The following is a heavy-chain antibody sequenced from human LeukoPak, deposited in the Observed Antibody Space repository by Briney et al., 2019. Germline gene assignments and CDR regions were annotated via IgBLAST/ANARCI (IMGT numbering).Heavy chain of an antibody. CDR1: GGSISSSSYY. CDR3: ARTGDYSRSTGGWFDP. J-gene: IGHJ5*02. CDR2: IFYSGDT. Sequence: SETLSLTCTVSGGSISSSSYYWSWVRQAPGKGLEWIGYIFYSGDTNYSPSLKSRVTISIDTSKKQFSLRLTSVTTADTAVYFCARTGDYSRSTGGWFDPWGQGTLVTVSS. V-gene: IGHV4-61*01. D-gene: IGHD4-11*01.